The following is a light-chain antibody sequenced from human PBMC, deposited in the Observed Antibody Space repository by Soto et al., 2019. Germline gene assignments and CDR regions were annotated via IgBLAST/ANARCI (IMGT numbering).Light chain of an antibody. V-gene: IGKV3-20*01. CDR3: HQYGSSAWT. Sequence: EIVWTQSPGTLSLSPVEGATLSCRASQSVSSSYLAWYQQKPGQAPRLLIYGASSRATGIPDRFSGSGSVTDFTLTISRLEPEDFAVYYCHQYGSSAWTFGQGTKVDIK. CDR2: GAS. CDR1: QSVSSSY. J-gene: IGKJ1*01.